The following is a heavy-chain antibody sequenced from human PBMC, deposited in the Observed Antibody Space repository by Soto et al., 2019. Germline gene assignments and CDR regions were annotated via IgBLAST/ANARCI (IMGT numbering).Heavy chain of an antibody. D-gene: IGHD3-10*01. V-gene: IGHV3-23*01. CDR2: ISGSGGST. Sequence: EVQLLESGGGLVQPGGSLRLSCAASGFTFSSYAMSWVRQAPGKGLEWVSAISGSGGSTYYADSVKGRFTISRDNSKNTLYLQMNSLRAEDTAVYYCAKDNAPPNYYGSGSYYVRNYYYGMDVWGQGTTVTVSS. CDR1: GFTFSSYA. CDR3: AKDNAPPNYYGSGSYYVRNYYYGMDV. J-gene: IGHJ6*02.